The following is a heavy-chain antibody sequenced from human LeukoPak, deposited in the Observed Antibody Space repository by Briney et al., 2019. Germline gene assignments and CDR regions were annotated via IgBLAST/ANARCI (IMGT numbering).Heavy chain of an antibody. Sequence: GGSLRLSCAASGFTFSSYGMHWVRQAPGKGLEWVAVISYDGSNKYYADSAKGRFTISRDNSKNTLYLQMNSLRAEDTAVYYCAKGRGLVAGSFDYWGQGTLVTVSS. D-gene: IGHD6-19*01. CDR1: GFTFSSYG. CDR3: AKGRGLVAGSFDY. J-gene: IGHJ4*02. V-gene: IGHV3-30*18. CDR2: ISYDGSNK.